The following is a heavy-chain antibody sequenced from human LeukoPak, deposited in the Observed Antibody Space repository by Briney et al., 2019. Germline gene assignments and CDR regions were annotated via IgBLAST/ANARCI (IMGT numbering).Heavy chain of an antibody. CDR3: ARHGGRGYSYGSHDY. Sequence: SVKVSCKASGYTFTSYGISWVRQAPGQGLEWMGGIIPIFGTANYAQKFQGRVTITADESTSTAYMELSSLRSEDTAVYYCARHGGRGYSYGSHDYWGQGTLVTVSS. J-gene: IGHJ4*02. D-gene: IGHD5-18*01. CDR2: IIPIFGTA. CDR1: GYTFTSYG. V-gene: IGHV1-69*13.